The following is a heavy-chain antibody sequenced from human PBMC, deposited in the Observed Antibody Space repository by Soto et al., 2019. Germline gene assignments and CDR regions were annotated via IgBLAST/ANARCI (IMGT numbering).Heavy chain of an antibody. CDR2: IWYDGSNK. J-gene: IGHJ4*02. CDR3: ARSSYGGNSFDY. Sequence: QVQLVESGGGVVQPGRSLRLSCAASGFTFSSYGMHWVRQAPGKGLEWVAVIWYDGSNKYYADSVKGRFTISRDNSKNTLYLQMNSLRAEDMAVYYCARSSYGGNSFDYWGQGTLVTVSS. D-gene: IGHD4-17*01. V-gene: IGHV3-33*01. CDR1: GFTFSSYG.